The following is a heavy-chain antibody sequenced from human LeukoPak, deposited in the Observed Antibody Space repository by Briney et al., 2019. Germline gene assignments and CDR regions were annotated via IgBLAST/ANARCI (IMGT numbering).Heavy chain of an antibody. Sequence: PGGSLRLSCAASGFTFSSYAMSWVRQAPGKGLEWVSAISRSGDSTYYADSVKGRFTISRDNSKNTLYLQMNSLRAEDTAVYYCAKEQRGYTGYAVGSWFDPWGQGTLVTASS. D-gene: IGHD5-12*01. CDR3: AKEQRGYTGYAVGSWFDP. V-gene: IGHV3-23*01. CDR1: GFTFSSYA. CDR2: ISRSGDST. J-gene: IGHJ5*02.